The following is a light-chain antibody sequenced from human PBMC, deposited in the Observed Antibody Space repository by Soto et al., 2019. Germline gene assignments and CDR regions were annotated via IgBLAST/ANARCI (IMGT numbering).Light chain of an antibody. Sequence: DIQMTQSPSTLSASVGDRVTITCRASQNIGRWLAWYQQKPGTAPNLLIYHASNLRGGVPSRFSGGGSGTEFTLTISSLQPDYIATQSSQQYNRYSWTSVHGTKVDIK. V-gene: IGKV1-5*01. CDR3: QQYNRYSWT. CDR2: HAS. CDR1: QNIGRW. J-gene: IGKJ1*01.